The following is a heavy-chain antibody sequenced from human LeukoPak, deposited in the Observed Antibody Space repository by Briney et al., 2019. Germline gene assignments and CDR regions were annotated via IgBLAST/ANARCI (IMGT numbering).Heavy chain of an antibody. Sequence: GGSLRLSCAASGFTFSSYAMSWVRQAPGKGLEWVSAISGSGGSTYYADSVKGRFTISRDNSKNTLYLQMNSLRAEDTAVDYCSKPQRASFDAFDIWGQGTMVTVSS. D-gene: IGHD2-2*01. CDR1: GFTFSSYA. J-gene: IGHJ3*02. CDR3: SKPQRASFDAFDI. V-gene: IGHV3-23*01. CDR2: ISGSGGST.